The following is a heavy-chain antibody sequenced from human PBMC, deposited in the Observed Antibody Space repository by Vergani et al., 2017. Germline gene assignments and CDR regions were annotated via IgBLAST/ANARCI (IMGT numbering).Heavy chain of an antibody. J-gene: IGHJ4*02. CDR1: GFTFSSYG. D-gene: IGHD4-23*01. CDR2: ISGDGGST. CDR3: AKDLGYGGNSDY. Sequence: EVQLVESGGGLVQPGRSLRLSCAASGFTFSSYGMHWVRQAPGKGLEWVSLISGDGGSTYYADSVKGRFTISRDNSKNSLYLQMNSLRTEDAALYYCAKDLGYGGNSDYWGQGTLVTVSS. V-gene: IGHV3-43*02.